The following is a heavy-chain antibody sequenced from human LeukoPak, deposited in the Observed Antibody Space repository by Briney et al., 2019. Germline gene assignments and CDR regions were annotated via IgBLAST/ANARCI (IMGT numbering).Heavy chain of an antibody. CDR1: GDSVSSDSAA. CDR3: ARDREVYYFYYYMDV. Sequence: SQTLSLTCAISGDSVSSDSAAWNWIRQSPSRGLEGLGRTDYRSKWYNDYALSVKSRITIHPATSTHQFSLQLNSVTPEDTAVYYCARDREVYYFYYYMDVWGKGTTVTVSS. CDR2: TDYRSKWYN. V-gene: IGHV6-1*01. J-gene: IGHJ6*03.